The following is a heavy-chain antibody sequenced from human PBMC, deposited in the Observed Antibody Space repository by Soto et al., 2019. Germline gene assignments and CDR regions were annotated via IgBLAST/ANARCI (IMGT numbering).Heavy chain of an antibody. Sequence: EVHLLESGGGLAQAGGSLRLSCAASGFNFRIYAMNWVRQAPGKGLEWVSVMIGDGSSWDYADSVRGRFTISRDNSKNTLYLQMNSLRAGDTAVYYCAKDLRPDGRYDLDYWGQGTLVTVSS. CDR1: GFNFRIYA. CDR3: AKDLRPDGRYDLDY. CDR2: MIGDGSSW. J-gene: IGHJ4*02. D-gene: IGHD1-26*01. V-gene: IGHV3-23*01.